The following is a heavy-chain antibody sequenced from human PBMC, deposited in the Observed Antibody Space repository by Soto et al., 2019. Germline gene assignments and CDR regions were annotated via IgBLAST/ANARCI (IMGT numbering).Heavy chain of an antibody. CDR2: ISDYDGQT. D-gene: IGHD3-22*01. CDR1: GDGFSNYG. V-gene: IGHV1-18*01. J-gene: IGHJ4*02. CDR3: ARVWYYDSSGYYAFDY. Sequence: QVQLVQSGAEVKKPGASVRVSCKASGDGFSNYGFRWVRQDPGQGLEWRGWISDYDGQTNYTKKFQGRVTMTTDTSSRTAYMELRSLRSDATAVYYCARVWYYDSSGYYAFDYWGLGTLVTVSS.